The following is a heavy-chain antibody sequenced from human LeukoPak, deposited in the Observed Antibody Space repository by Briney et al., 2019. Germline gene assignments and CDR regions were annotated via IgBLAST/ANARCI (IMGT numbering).Heavy chain of an antibody. CDR2: IYYSGST. CDR1: GGSISSGGYY. CDR3: AREVVRGVYNWFDP. J-gene: IGHJ5*02. D-gene: IGHD3-10*01. Sequence: SETLSLTCTVSGGSISSGGYYWSWIRQHPGKSLEWIGYIYYSGSTYYNPSLKSRVTISVDTSKNQFSLKLSSVTAADTAVYYCAREVVRGVYNWFDPWGQGTLVTVSS. V-gene: IGHV4-31*03.